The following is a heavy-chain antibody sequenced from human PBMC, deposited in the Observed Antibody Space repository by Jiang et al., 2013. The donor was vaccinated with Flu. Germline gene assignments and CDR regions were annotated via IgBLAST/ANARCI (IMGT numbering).Heavy chain of an antibody. CDR1: GYSFTSYW. CDR2: IDLRDSYI. D-gene: IGHD2-2*02. J-gene: IGHJ4*02. V-gene: IGHV5-10-1*01. Sequence: GAEVKKPGESLTISCKGSGYSFTSYWIAWVRQTPGKGLEWMGRIDLRDSYINYSPSFQGHVTISADKSISTTYLQWDSLEASDSGMYYCARHTDFGWQVLPFDYWGQGTLVTVSS. CDR3: ARHTDFGWQVLPFDY.